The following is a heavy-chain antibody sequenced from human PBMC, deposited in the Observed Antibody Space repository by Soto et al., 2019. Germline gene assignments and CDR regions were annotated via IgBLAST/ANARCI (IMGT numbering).Heavy chain of an antibody. J-gene: IGHJ6*03. CDR3: ARSLMDV. Sequence: QMQLQESGPGLVKPSETLSLTCTVSGGSIRESGFYWGWIRQPAGKGLEWIGSIYFNWRTYHNPSLKSRVTLSLDASKNQFSLKLISVSAAATAVYYFARSLMDVGGKGTKVTVSS. CDR1: GGSIRESGFY. V-gene: IGHV4-39*01. CDR2: IYFNWRT.